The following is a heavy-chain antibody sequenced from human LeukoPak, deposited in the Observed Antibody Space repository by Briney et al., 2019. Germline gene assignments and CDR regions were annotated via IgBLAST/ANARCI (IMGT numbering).Heavy chain of an antibody. J-gene: IGHJ4*02. V-gene: IGHV3-30*03. CDR2: ITYDGYYK. Sequence: GGSLRLSCAASGFTFTSYGMHWVRQAPGKGLEWVAPITYDGYYKYYSDSVKGRFTISSDTSKNTLYLQMNGLRAEDTAVYYCARDLSPVVRASPMGYWGQGTPVTVSS. CDR3: ARDLSPVVRASPMGY. CDR1: GFTFTSYG. D-gene: IGHD3-10*01.